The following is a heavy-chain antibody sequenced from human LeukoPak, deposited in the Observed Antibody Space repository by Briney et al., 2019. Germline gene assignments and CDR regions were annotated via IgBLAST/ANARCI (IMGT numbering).Heavy chain of an antibody. J-gene: IGHJ4*02. V-gene: IGHV3-53*01. D-gene: IGHD3-3*01. CDR1: GFTVSSNY. CDR3: AKVKDFWSGYYLYDY. CDR2: IYGGGNI. Sequence: PGGSLRLSCAASGFTVSSNYMNWVRQAPGKGLEWVSVIYGGGNIYYADSVKGRFTISRDNSKNTLYLQMNSLRAEDTAVYYCAKVKDFWSGYYLYDYWGQGTLVTVSS.